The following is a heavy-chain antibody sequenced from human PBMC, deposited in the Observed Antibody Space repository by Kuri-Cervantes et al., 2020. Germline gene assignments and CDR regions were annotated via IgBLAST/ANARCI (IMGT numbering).Heavy chain of an antibody. D-gene: IGHD1-14*01. V-gene: IGHV4-39*07. CDR2: IYHSGST. CDR3: ARGSPVSAVNN. Sequence: SETLSLTCNESGGSISSSSHYWGWIRQPPGKGLEWIGSIYHSGSTNYNPSLKSRVTISVDKSKKQFSLKLTSVTAADTAVYYCARGSPVSAVNNWGQGTLVTVSS. J-gene: IGHJ4*02. CDR1: GGSISSSSHY.